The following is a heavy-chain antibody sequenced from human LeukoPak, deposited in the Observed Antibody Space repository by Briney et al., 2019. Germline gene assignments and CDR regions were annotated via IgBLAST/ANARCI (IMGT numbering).Heavy chain of an antibody. J-gene: IGHJ4*02. V-gene: IGHV3-21*01. CDR3: ARDGDPLNYYDSSGYSDY. CDR1: GFTFSSYS. D-gene: IGHD3-22*01. CDR2: ISSSSSYI. Sequence: GGSLRLSCAASGFTFSSYSMNWVRQAPGKGLEWVSSISSSSSYIYYADSVKGRFTISRDNAKNSLYLQMNSLRAEDTAVYYCARDGDPLNYYDSSGYSDYWGQGTLVTVSS.